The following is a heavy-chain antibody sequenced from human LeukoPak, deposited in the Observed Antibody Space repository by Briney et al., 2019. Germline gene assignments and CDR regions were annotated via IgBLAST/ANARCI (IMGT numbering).Heavy chain of an antibody. CDR2: IKEDGSEK. CDR3: ARNQRSGSSYYYYYMDV. J-gene: IGHJ6*03. D-gene: IGHD3-3*01. CDR1: GFTLSDYY. Sequence: PGRSLRLSCAASGFTLSDYYMSWIRQAPGKGLEWVANIKEDGSEKYYVDSVKGRFTISRDNAKNSLYLQLNSLRAEDTAVYYCARNQRSGSSYYYYYMDVWGKGTTVTVSS. V-gene: IGHV3-7*01.